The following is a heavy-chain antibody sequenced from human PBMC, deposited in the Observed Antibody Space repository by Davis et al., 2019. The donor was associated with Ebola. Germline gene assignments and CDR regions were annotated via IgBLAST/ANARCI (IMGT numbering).Heavy chain of an antibody. Sequence: ASVKVSCKASGYTFTGYYMHWVRQAPGQGLEWMGWINPNSGGTNYAQKFQGRVTMTRDTSISTAYMELSRLRSDDTAVYYCARGEDCTIGLCRLRYFDLWGRGTLVTVFS. CDR3: ARGEDCTIGLCRLRYFDL. V-gene: IGHV1-2*02. D-gene: IGHD2-8*01. J-gene: IGHJ2*01. CDR1: GYTFTGYY. CDR2: INPNSGGT.